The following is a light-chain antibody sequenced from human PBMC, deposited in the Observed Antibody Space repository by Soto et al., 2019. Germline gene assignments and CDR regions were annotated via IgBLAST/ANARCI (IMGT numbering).Light chain of an antibody. CDR2: DVS. CDR1: QDIRGA. CDR3: PQFNIYPIT. J-gene: IGKJ5*01. V-gene: IGKV1-13*02. Sequence: AIQVTQSPSSLSASVGDRVTITCRASQDIRGALAWYQQKPGKAPKLLIYDVSTVQSGVPSRFSGRGSGTEFPLTISSLQPEDFATYYFPQFNIYPITFGQGTRLDI.